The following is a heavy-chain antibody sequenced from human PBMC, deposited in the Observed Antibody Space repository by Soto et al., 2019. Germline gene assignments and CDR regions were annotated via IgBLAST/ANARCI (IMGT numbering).Heavy chain of an antibody. V-gene: IGHV4-59*01. D-gene: IGHD6-25*01. CDR1: GVSISSYF. CDR2: TYHRGST. Sequence: SETLSLTXSVSGVSISSYFWSWIRQAPGRGLEWIGYTYHRGSTNYSPSLKSRVAISLDTSENQFSLKVNSVTAADTAVYYCARIGGYHGPLDYWGQGTPVTVSS. J-gene: IGHJ4*02. CDR3: ARIGGYHGPLDY.